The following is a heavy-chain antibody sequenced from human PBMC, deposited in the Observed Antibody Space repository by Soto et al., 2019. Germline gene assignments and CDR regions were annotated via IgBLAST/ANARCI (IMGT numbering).Heavy chain of an antibody. CDR1: GFSVSDSS. Sequence: EVQLVETGGGLIQPGGSLRLSCEVSGFSVSDSSMSWVRQAPGKGLEWVSVFYRGGSTDYADSVKGRGTVSRDTFKNTLFLQMDSRTVEDTAVYFCARDLGGNDLLNTYYDGMDVWGQGTTVTVS. D-gene: IGHD1-1*01. V-gene: IGHV3-53*02. CDR2: FYRGGST. J-gene: IGHJ6*02. CDR3: ARDLGGNDLLNTYYDGMDV.